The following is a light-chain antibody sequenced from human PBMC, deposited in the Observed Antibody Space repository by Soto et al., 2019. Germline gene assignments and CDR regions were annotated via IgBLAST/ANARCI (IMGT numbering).Light chain of an antibody. Sequence: EIVMTQSAATLSVSPGERATLSCRASQSVSSSSLAWYQHKPGQAPRLLIYDTSSRATGIPDRFSGSGSGTDYTLTISRMAPEDLAVYYCQQYVSSPLTFGGGPR. V-gene: IGKV3-20*01. J-gene: IGKJ4*01. CDR3: QQYVSSPLT. CDR1: QSVSSSS. CDR2: DTS.